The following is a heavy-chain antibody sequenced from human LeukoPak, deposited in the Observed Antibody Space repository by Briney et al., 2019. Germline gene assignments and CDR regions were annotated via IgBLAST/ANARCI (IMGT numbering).Heavy chain of an antibody. Sequence: SETLSLTCAVYGGSFSGYYWSWIRQPPGKGLEWIGEINHSGSTNYNPSLKSRVTISVDTSKNQFSLKLSSVTAAVTAVYYCARVRNLIGYCSGGSCYGYYYGMDVWGQGTTVTVSS. CDR2: INHSGST. V-gene: IGHV4-34*01. CDR1: GGSFSGYY. D-gene: IGHD2-15*01. J-gene: IGHJ6*02. CDR3: ARVRNLIGYCSGGSCYGYYYGMDV.